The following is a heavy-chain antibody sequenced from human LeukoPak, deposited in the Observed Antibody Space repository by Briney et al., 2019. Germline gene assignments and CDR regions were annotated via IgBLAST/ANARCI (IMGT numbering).Heavy chain of an antibody. Sequence: PSETLSLTCTVSGGSISSYYWSWIRQPPGKGLEWIGYIYYSGSTNYNPSLKSRVTISVDTSKNQFSLKLSSVTAADTAVYYCARPYDTGDAFDIWGQGTMVTVSS. J-gene: IGHJ3*02. CDR2: IYYSGST. V-gene: IGHV4-59*12. D-gene: IGHD3-22*01. CDR1: GGSISSYY. CDR3: ARPYDTGDAFDI.